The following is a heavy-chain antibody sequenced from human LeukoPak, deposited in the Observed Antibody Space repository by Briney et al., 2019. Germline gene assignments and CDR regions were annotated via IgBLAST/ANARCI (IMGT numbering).Heavy chain of an antibody. V-gene: IGHV3-23*01. CDR3: ANIGPLYGSGSPSLDY. D-gene: IGHD3-10*01. CDR2: ISGSGGST. Sequence: GGTLRLSCAASGFTFSSYGMSWVRQAPGKGLEWVSAISGSGGSTYYADSVKGRFTISRDNSKNTLYLQMNSLRAEDTAVYYCANIGPLYGSGSPSLDYWGQGPLVTVSS. CDR1: GFTFSSYG. J-gene: IGHJ4*02.